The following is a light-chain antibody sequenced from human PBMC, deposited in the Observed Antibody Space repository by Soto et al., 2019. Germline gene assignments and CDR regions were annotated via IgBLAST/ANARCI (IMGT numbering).Light chain of an antibody. V-gene: IGLV2-8*01. CDR3: TSFGGVNKLV. CDR2: DVS. Sequence: QSALTQPPSASGSPGQSVTISCTGTSSDIGGYNFVSWYQHHPGKAPKLVIYDVSKRPSGVPDRFSGSKSGNTASLTVSGLQSEDEADYYCTSFGGVNKLVFGGGTKLTVL. J-gene: IGLJ2*01. CDR1: SSDIGGYNF.